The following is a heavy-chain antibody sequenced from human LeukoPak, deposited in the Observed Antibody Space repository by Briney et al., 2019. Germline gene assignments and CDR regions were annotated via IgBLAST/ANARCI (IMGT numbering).Heavy chain of an antibody. CDR1: GGSISSYY. D-gene: IGHD3-22*01. CDR2: IYYSGST. J-gene: IGHJ5*02. CDR3: ARLISYYDSSGYPLWFDP. V-gene: IGHV4-59*08. Sequence: SETLSLTCTVSGGSISSYYWSWIRQPPGKGLEWIGYIYYSGSTNYNPSLKSRVTISVDTPKNQFSLKLSSVTAADTAVYYCARLISYYDSSGYPLWFDPWGQGTLVTVSS.